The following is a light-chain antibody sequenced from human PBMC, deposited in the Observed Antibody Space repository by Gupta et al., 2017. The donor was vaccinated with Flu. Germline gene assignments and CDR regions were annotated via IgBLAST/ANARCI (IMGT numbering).Light chain of an antibody. CDR1: QGISSY. J-gene: IGKJ2*01. Sequence: AIRMTQSPSSFSASTGDRVTITCRASQGISSYLAWYQQKPGKAPKLLIYAASTLHSGAPSRFSGSGSGTDFTLTISCLQSEDFATYYCQQYYSYPYTFGQGTKLEIK. CDR2: AAS. V-gene: IGKV1-8*01. CDR3: QQYYSYPYT.